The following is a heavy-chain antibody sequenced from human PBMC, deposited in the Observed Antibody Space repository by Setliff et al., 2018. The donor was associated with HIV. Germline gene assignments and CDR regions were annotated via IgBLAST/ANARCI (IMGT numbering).Heavy chain of an antibody. Sequence: ASVKVSCKASGYTFTAYYMHWVRQAPGQGLEWMGRTNPNSGGTNYAQKFQGRVTMTRDTSISTAYMELSRLRSDDTAVYYCASKVHCTNGVCLDAFDIWGQGTMVTVSS. CDR2: TNPNSGGT. CDR3: ASKVHCTNGVCLDAFDI. V-gene: IGHV1-2*06. J-gene: IGHJ3*02. D-gene: IGHD2-8*01. CDR1: GYTFTAYY.